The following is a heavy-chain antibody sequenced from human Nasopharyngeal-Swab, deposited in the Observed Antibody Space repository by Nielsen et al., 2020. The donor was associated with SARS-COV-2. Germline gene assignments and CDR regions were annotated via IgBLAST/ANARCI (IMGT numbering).Heavy chain of an antibody. Sequence: LRLSCTVSGGSISSGGYYWSWIRQHPGKGLEWIGYIYYSGSTYYNPSLKSRVTISVDTSKNQFSLKLSSVTAADTAVYYCAREYYYGSGSYLGYWGQGTLVTVSS. V-gene: IGHV4-31*03. CDR1: GGSISSGGYY. J-gene: IGHJ4*02. CDR3: AREYYYGSGSYLGY. D-gene: IGHD3-10*01. CDR2: IYYSGST.